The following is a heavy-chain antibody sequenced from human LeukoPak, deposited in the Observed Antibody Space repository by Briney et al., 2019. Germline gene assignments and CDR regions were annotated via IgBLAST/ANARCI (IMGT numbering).Heavy chain of an antibody. D-gene: IGHD3-22*01. CDR1: GYTFTSYG. CDR3: ARDDYYDSSGYRSLDY. CDR2: ISAYNGST. V-gene: IGHV1-18*01. J-gene: IGHJ4*02. Sequence: ASVKVSCKASGYTFTSYGISWVRQAPGQGLEWMGWISAYNGSTNYAQKLQGRVTMTTDTSTSTAYMELRSLRSDDTAVYYCARDDYYDSSGYRSLDYWSQGTLVTVSS.